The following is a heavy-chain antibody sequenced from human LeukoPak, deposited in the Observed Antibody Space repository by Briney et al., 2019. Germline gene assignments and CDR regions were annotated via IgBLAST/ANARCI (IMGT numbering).Heavy chain of an antibody. Sequence: GESLKISCKGSGYKFTNYWIAWVRQMPGRGLEWMGIIYPADSDTRNSPSFQGQVTMSADKAISTAYLQWSSLKASDTAMYYCARRGTTDDSVDYWGQGTLVTVSS. CDR1: GYKFTNYW. CDR3: ARRGTTDDSVDY. CDR2: IYPADSDT. V-gene: IGHV5-51*01. D-gene: IGHD1-1*01. J-gene: IGHJ4*02.